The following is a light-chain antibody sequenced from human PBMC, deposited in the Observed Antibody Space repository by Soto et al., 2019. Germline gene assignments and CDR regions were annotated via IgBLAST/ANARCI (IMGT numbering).Light chain of an antibody. CDR1: GSDIGGYNF. Sequence: QSALTQPPSASGSPGQSVTISCTGTGSDIGGYNFVSWYQQRPGKVPKLIIYEVNKRPSGVPDRFSGSKSGNTASLTVSGLRADDEADYYCSSYAGTNNRYVFGTGTKLTVL. CDR3: SSYAGTNNRYV. CDR2: EVN. J-gene: IGLJ1*01. V-gene: IGLV2-8*01.